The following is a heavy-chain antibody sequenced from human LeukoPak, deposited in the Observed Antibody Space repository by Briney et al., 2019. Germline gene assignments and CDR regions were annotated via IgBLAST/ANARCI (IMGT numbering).Heavy chain of an antibody. CDR3: ARGGGRAALTYGSTYYYYYGMDV. Sequence: SETLSLTCTVSGDPIRSSSYYWGWIRQPPGKGLEWIGTIYYSGATYYNPSLQSRVTISVDTSKNQFSLKLSSVTVADTAVYYCARGGGRAALTYGSTYYYYYGMDVWGQGTTVTVSS. V-gene: IGHV4-39*01. CDR2: IYYSGAT. J-gene: IGHJ6*02. CDR1: GDPIRSSSYY. D-gene: IGHD3-10*01.